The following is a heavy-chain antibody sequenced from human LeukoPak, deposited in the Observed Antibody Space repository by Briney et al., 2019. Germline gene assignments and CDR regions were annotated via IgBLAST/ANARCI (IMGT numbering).Heavy chain of an antibody. J-gene: IGHJ3*02. Sequence: GGSLRLSCAASGFTFSSYNMNWVRQAPGKGLEWVASISSSSNYIYYVDSVKGRFTISRDNAKNSLYLQMNSLRAEDMALYYCATTSQGAFDIWGQGTMVTVSS. CDR3: ATTSQGAFDI. CDR2: ISSSSNYI. D-gene: IGHD1-1*01. CDR1: GFTFSSYN. V-gene: IGHV3-21*04.